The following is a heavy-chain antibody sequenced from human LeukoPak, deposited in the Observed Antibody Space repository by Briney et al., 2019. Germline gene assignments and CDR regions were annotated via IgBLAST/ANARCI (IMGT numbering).Heavy chain of an antibody. CDR1: GFNFITYA. J-gene: IGHJ4*02. D-gene: IGHD6-13*01. CDR2: ISGSADTA. CDR3: AKGHSSSWNYFGY. V-gene: IGHV3-23*01. Sequence: GGSLRLSCAASGFNFITYAMSWVRQAPGKGLEWVSVISGSADTAFYADSAKGRFTISRDNTKDTLYVQMNSLRVEDTAIYYCAKGHSSSWNYFGYWGQGTLVTVSS.